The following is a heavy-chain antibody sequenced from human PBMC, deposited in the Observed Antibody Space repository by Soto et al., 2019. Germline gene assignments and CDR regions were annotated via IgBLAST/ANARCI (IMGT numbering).Heavy chain of an antibody. J-gene: IGHJ3*02. V-gene: IGHV3-74*01. CDR1: GFIFSAYW. CDR2: VDFDGRGT. D-gene: IGHD6-6*01. CDR3: VRDDLRPGDAFDI. Sequence: VQLVESGGALVQPGGSLRLSCAASGFIFSAYWMHWVRQAPGKGLVWVSRVDFDGRGTTYADSVMGRFTISRDNAKYTLYLQMNSLRAEDTAVYYCVRDDLRPGDAFDIWGQGTMVTVSS.